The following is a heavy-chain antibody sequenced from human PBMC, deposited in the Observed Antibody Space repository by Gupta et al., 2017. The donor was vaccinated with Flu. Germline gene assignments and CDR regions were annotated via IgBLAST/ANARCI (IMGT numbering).Heavy chain of an antibody. CDR3: ARDRHPHLPSGWFDP. CDR1: GYTFTIYY. V-gene: IGHV1-2*02. CDR2: IKHDTGVT. Sequence: QVQLVQSGAEVTTPGASVNVSCKSSGYTFTIYYLHWGREVAGRGIEWIGWIKHDTGVTSYAPSFQGRVTMTRDTSITTTVIELTRLTSDDTAGYCCARDRHPHLPSGWFDPWGQGTLVTVSS. J-gene: IGHJ5*02. D-gene: IGHD3-10*01.